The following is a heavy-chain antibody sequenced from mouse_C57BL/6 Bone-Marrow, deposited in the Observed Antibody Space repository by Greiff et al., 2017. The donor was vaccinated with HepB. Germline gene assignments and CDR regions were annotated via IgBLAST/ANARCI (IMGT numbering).Heavy chain of an antibody. CDR1: GYTFTDYY. V-gene: IGHV1-76*01. J-gene: IGHJ2*01. Sequence: VKLQESGAELVRPGASVKLSCKASGYTFTDYYINWVKQRPGQGLEWIARIYPGSGNTYYNEKFKGKATLTAEKSSSTAYMQLSSLTSEDSAVYFCGGGHFDYWGQGTTLTVSS. CDR2: IYPGSGNT. CDR3: GGGHFDY.